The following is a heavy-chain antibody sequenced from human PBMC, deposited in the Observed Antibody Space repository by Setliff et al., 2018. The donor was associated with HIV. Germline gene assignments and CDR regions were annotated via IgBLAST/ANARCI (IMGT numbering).Heavy chain of an antibody. J-gene: IGHJ4*02. CDR3: ARVMEDCINGNCYVFDY. CDR1: GLSFSSYV. CDR2: ISGSGGST. D-gene: IGHD2-15*01. V-gene: IGHV3-23*01. Sequence: GSLRLSCAASGLSFSSYVMSWVRQAPGKGLEWVSGISGSGGSTYYADSAKGRFTISRDNAKNSLYLQMNSLRAEDTAVYYCARVMEDCINGNCYVFDYWGQGTLVTVSS.